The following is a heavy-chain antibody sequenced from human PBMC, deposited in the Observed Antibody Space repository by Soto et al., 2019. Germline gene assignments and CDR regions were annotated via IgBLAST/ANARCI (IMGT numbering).Heavy chain of an antibody. CDR1: GFPFSNFA. CDR2: IGGRADNT. J-gene: IGHJ4*02. D-gene: IGHD3-10*01. CDR3: AMGFEFGELSY. Sequence: EVQLLESGGGLGRPAGSLRLSCTTSGFPFSNFAMSWVRQAPGKGLEWVSTIGGRADNTYYVDPVKGRFTISRDMSNSTLFLQLNSLGGEDTAVYYCAMGFEFGELSYWGQGTPVSVSS. V-gene: IGHV3-23*01.